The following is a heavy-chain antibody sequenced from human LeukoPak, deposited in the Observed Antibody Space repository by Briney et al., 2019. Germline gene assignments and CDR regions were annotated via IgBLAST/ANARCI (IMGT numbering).Heavy chain of an antibody. CDR2: IWYDGSNK. CDR1: GFTFSTHG. Sequence: GRSLRLSCAASGFTFSTHGMHWVRQAPGKGLEWVALIWYDGSNKYYADSVKGRFTISRDNSKNTLYLQMNSLRAEDTALYYCARDLGYSSGHPFDYWGQGTLVTVSS. CDR3: ARDLGYSSGHPFDY. J-gene: IGHJ4*02. V-gene: IGHV3-33*01. D-gene: IGHD6-19*01.